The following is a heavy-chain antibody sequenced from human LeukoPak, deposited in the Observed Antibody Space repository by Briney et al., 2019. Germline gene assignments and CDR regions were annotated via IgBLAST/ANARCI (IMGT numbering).Heavy chain of an antibody. CDR3: AREKRRSGGLGVYYYMDV. J-gene: IGHJ6*03. V-gene: IGHV1-69*05. D-gene: IGHD1-26*01. CDR2: IIPIFGTA. Sequence: PVKVSCKASGGTFSSYAISWVRQAPGQGLEWMGGIIPIFGTANYAQKFQGRVTITTDESTSTAYMELSSLRSEDTAVYYCAREKRRSGGLGVYYYMDVWGKGTTVTVSS. CDR1: GGTFSSYA.